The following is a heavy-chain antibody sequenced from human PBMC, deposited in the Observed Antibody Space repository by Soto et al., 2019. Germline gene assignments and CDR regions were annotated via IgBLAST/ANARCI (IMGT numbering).Heavy chain of an antibody. CDR2: IWYDGSNK. D-gene: IGHD3-10*01. J-gene: IGHJ6*02. CDR3: ARGELVEMAGMDV. CDR1: GFTFSSYG. Sequence: QVQLVESGGGVVQPGRSLRLSCAASGFTFSSYGMHWVSQAPGKGLEWVAVIWYDGSNKYYADSVKGRFTISRDNSKNTLYLQMNSLRAEDTAVYYCARGELVEMAGMDVWGQGTTVTVSS. V-gene: IGHV3-33*01.